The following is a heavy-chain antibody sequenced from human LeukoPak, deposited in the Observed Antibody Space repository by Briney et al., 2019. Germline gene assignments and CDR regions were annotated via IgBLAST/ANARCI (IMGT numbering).Heavy chain of an antibody. V-gene: IGHV1-2*02. CDR2: INPNSGGT. J-gene: IGHJ6*03. CDR3: AGRRYCSSTSCYRDYYYMDV. Sequence: GASVKVSCKASGYTFTGYYMHWVRQAPGQGLEWVRWINPNSGGTNYAQKFQGRVTMTRDTSISTAYMELSRLRSDDTAVYYCAGRRYCSSTSCYRDYYYMDVWGKGTTVTVSS. D-gene: IGHD2-2*01. CDR1: GYTFTGYY.